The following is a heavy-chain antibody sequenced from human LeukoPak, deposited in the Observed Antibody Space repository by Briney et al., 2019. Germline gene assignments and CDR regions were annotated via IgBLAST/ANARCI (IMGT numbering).Heavy chain of an antibody. D-gene: IGHD3-10*01. CDR1: GFTFSSYS. Sequence: GGSLRLSCAASGFTFSSYSMYWVRQAPGKGLEWVSSISSSSSYIYYADSVKGRFTISRDNAKNSLYLQMNSLRAEDTAVYYCAATDYYGSGSDRTYYFDYWGQGTLVTVSS. CDR2: ISSSSSYI. CDR3: AATDYYGSGSDRTYYFDY. J-gene: IGHJ4*02. V-gene: IGHV3-21*01.